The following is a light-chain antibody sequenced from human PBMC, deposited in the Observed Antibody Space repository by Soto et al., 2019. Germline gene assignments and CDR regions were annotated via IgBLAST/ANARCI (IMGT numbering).Light chain of an antibody. CDR2: GAS. V-gene: IGKV3-15*01. J-gene: IGKJ1*01. CDR1: QSISSN. CDR3: QEYIQWPPGM. Sequence: IIMTQSPATLSVITGERATLSCRASQSISSNLAWFHQKPGQAPRLLXYGASTRATGISARFSGSGSGTEFTLTISSLQSEDFAVYYCQEYIQWPPGMFGPGTKVDI.